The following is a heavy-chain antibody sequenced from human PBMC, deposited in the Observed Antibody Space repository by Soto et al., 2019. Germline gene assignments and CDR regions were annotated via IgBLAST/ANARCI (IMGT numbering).Heavy chain of an antibody. J-gene: IGHJ4*02. V-gene: IGHV3-23*01. CDR2: ISVSGDNT. Sequence: GSLRLSCAASGFTFSRYAMNWVRQAPGRGLQWISGISVSGDNTSYVESVRGRFTVYRDNSKNTLYLQVNSLRAEDTAVYYCAKSNIVVVTAHFDYWGQGTLVTVSS. CDR3: AKSNIVVVTAHFDY. CDR1: GFTFSRYA. D-gene: IGHD2-21*02.